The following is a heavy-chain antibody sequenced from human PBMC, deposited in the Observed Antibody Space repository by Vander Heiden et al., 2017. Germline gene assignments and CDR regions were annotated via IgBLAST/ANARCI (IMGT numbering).Heavy chain of an antibody. CDR1: GFTFSGYA. D-gene: IGHD3-3*01. Sequence: EVQLLESGGGSVQPGGSLRLSCAASGFTFSGYAMSWVRQAPGKGLEWVSAISGSGGSTYYADSVKGRFTISRDNSKNTLYLQMNSLRAEDTAVYYCAKTIFGVVIPGGFDPWGQGTLVTVSS. CDR3: AKTIFGVVIPGGFDP. CDR2: ISGSGGST. J-gene: IGHJ5*02. V-gene: IGHV3-23*01.